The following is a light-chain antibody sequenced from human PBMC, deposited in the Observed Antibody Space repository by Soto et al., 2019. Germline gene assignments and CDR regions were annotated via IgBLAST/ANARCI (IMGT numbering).Light chain of an antibody. CDR3: QQRSNWPPLT. J-gene: IGKJ4*01. Sequence: EIVLTQSPATLSLSPGERATLSFRASQSVSSYLAWYQQKPGQAPRLLIYDASNRATGIPARFSGSGSGTDFTLTISSLEPEDFAVYYCQQRSNWPPLTFGGGTKVDI. V-gene: IGKV3-11*01. CDR1: QSVSSY. CDR2: DAS.